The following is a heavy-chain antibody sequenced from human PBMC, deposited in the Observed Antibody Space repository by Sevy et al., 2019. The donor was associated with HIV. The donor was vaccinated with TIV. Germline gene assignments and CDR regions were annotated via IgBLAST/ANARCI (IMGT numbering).Heavy chain of an antibody. J-gene: IGHJ4*02. CDR2: ISSRGNSI. Sequence: GESLKISCAASGFTFSDYYMSWVRQAPGKGLEWVSYISSRGNSIYYADSVKGRFTVSRDNAKNSLYLQMNSLRGEDTAVYYCARAGGDWDIDYWGQGTLVTVSS. CDR1: GFTFSDYY. V-gene: IGHV3-11*01. CDR3: ARAGGDWDIDY. D-gene: IGHD2-21*02.